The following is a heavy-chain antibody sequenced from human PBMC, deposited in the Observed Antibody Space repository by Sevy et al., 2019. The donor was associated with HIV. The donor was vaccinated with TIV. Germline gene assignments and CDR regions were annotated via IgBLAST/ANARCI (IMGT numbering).Heavy chain of an antibody. CDR2: IYSGGST. D-gene: IGHD3-10*01. Sequence: GGSLRLSCAASGFTVSSNYMSWVRQAPGKGLEWVPVIYSGGSTYYADSVKGRFTISRDNSKNTLYLQMNSLRAEDTAVYYCARDPTMVSYYYYGMDVWGQGTTVTVSS. V-gene: IGHV3-53*01. CDR1: GFTVSSNY. CDR3: ARDPTMVSYYYYGMDV. J-gene: IGHJ6*02.